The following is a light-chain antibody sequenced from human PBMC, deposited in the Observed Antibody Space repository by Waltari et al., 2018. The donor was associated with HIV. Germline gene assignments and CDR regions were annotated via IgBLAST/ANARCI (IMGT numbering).Light chain of an antibody. CDR2: LND. CDR1: QPNIGHNN. J-gene: IGLJ3*02. V-gene: IGLV1-47*01. Sequence: QSVLTQPPSASGTPRPRLTISCSGSQPNIGHNNFHLYPQPPGAAPKLLISLNDQRPAGVPDRFSGSKSGTSASLVISGLRSEDEADYFCSVWDDSLAGWMFGGGTRLTVL. CDR3: SVWDDSLAGWM.